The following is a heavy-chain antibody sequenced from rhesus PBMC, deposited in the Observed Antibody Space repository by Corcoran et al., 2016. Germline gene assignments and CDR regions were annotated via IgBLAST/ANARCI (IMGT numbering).Heavy chain of an antibody. CDR1: GGSISRNY. J-gene: IGHJ5-1*01. Sequence: QVQLQESGPGLVKPSETLSLTCAVSGGSISRNYWSWIRQAPGKGLEWIGRIDGRGGSTEYNPSLKRRVTISTETSKNQFSLKLSSVTAADTAVYYCARSGWTTLEVWGPGVLVTVSS. CDR2: IDGRGGST. D-gene: IGHD3-22*01. CDR3: ARSGWTTLEV. V-gene: IGHV4-160*01.